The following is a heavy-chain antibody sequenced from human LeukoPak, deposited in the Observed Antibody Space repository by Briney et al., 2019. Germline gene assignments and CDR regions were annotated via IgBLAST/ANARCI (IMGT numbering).Heavy chain of an antibody. CDR3: ATGAGLYDF. V-gene: IGHV3-21*01. CDR2: ISTGSYYI. CDR1: GFTFSTYN. J-gene: IGHJ4*02. Sequence: GGSLRLSCGASGFTFSTYNMIRVRQAPGKGLEWVSSISTGSYYISYADSVRGRFTISRDDAKNSLYLHLNSLRADDTAVYYCATGAGLYDFWGQGTLVTVSS. D-gene: IGHD2-15*01.